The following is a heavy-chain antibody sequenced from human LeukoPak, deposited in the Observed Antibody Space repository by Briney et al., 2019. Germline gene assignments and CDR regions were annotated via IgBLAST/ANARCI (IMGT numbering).Heavy chain of an antibody. CDR1: GYTFTGYY. D-gene: IGHD3-22*01. CDR2: INPNSGGT. J-gene: IGHJ6*03. Sequence: ASVKVSCKASGYTFTGYYMHWVRQAPGQGPEWMGWINPNSGGTNYAQKFQGRVTMTTDTSTSTAYMELRSLRSDDTAVYYCARDVYYYDSSGYPYYMDVWGKGTTVTVSS. CDR3: ARDVYYYDSSGYPYYMDV. V-gene: IGHV1-2*02.